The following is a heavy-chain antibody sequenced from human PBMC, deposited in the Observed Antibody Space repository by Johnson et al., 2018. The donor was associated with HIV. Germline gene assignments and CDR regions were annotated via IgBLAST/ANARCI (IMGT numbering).Heavy chain of an antibody. CDR1: GFKYA. J-gene: IGHJ3*02. CDR2: TPGGDGGT. D-gene: IGHD3-3*01. V-gene: IGHV3-NL1*01. CDR3: ARALGRLQFLEWLPGGDAFDI. Sequence: QVQLVESGGGLVQPGGSLRVSCAASGFKYAASGLAFSNYAVKWVSHTPGGDGGTSFADFVKGRFTISRDNSKKTLSLQMNSLRAEDTAVYYCARALGRLQFLEWLPGGDAFDIWGQGTMVTVSS.